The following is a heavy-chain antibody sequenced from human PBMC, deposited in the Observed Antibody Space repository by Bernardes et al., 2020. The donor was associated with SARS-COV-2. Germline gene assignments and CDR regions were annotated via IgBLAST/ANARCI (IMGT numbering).Heavy chain of an antibody. J-gene: IGHJ3*02. CDR2: INWNGGST. CDR1: GFTFDDYG. CDR3: ARVTMIVDPVLAAFDI. D-gene: IGHD3-22*01. V-gene: IGHV3-20*01. Sequence: GGSLRLSCAASGFTFDDYGMSWVRQAPGKGLEWVSGINWNGGSTGYADSVKGRFTISRDNAKNSLYLQMNSLRAEDTALYHCARVTMIVDPVLAAFDIWGQGTMVTVSS.